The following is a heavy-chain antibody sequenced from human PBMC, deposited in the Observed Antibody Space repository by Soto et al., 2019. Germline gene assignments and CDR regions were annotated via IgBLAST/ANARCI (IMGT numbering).Heavy chain of an antibody. CDR1: GFTFSSYA. CDR2: ISYDGSNK. J-gene: IGHJ3*02. D-gene: IGHD2-21*02. CDR3: AHIVVVTAVLAFDI. Sequence: QVQLVESGGGVVQPGRSLRLSCAASGFTFSSYAMHWVRQAPGKGLEWVAVISYDGSNKYYADSVKGRFTISRDNXXNTLYLQMNSLRAEDTAVYYCAHIVVVTAVLAFDIWGQGTMVTVSS. V-gene: IGHV3-30-3*01.